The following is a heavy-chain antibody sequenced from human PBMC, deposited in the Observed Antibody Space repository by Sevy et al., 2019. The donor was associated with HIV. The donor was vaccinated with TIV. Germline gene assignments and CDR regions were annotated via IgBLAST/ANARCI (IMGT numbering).Heavy chain of an antibody. CDR3: ARDHDYYDSSGYYFNWFDP. Sequence: GGSLRLSCAASGFTFSSYSMNWVRQAPGKGLEWVSYISSSSSTIYYADSVKGRFTISIDNAKNSLYLQMNSLRDEDTAVYYCARDHDYYDSSGYYFNWFDPWGQGTLVTVSS. V-gene: IGHV3-48*02. D-gene: IGHD3-22*01. J-gene: IGHJ5*02. CDR1: GFTFSSYS. CDR2: ISSSSSTI.